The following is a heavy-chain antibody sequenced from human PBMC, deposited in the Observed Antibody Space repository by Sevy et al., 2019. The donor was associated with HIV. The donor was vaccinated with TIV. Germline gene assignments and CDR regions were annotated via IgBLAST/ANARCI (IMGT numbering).Heavy chain of an antibody. V-gene: IGHV3-23*01. J-gene: IGHJ4*02. CDR2: ISGSGGTGDKT. Sequence: GGSLRLSCAASGFTFSSYAMNWVRQAPGKGLEWVSGISGSGGTGDKTNYADCVKGRFTISRDDSKNSLYLQLNSLRAADTAIYYCARKYDSSGYFDYWGQGTLVTVSS. D-gene: IGHD3-22*01. CDR1: GFTFSSYA. CDR3: ARKYDSSGYFDY.